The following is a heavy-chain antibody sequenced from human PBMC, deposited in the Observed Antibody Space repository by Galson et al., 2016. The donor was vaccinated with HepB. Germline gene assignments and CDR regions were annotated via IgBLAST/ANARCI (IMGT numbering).Heavy chain of an antibody. D-gene: IGHD6-13*01. Sequence: SVKVSCKASGYTFTGYYIHWVRLAPGQGLEWMGWINPNSGATNYAQKFRGRVTMTRDTSINTAYMEVSSLTSDDTAVYFCARDRAIALRFYYYYYAMDVWGKGITVTVSS. CDR2: INPNSGAT. V-gene: IGHV1-2*02. CDR3: ARDRAIALRFYYYYYAMDV. J-gene: IGHJ6*04. CDR1: GYTFTGYY.